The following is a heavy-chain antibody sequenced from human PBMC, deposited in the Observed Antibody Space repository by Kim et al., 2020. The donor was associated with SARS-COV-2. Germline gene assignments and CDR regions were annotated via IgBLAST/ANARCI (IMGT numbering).Heavy chain of an antibody. D-gene: IGHD6-19*01. CDR2: ISYDGSNK. CDR1: GFTFSSYA. J-gene: IGHJ4*02. CDR3: ARDPLYSSGWYHPYYFDY. V-gene: IGHV3-30*04. Sequence: GGSLRLSCAASGFTFSSYAMHWVRQAPGKGLEWVAVISYDGSNKYYADSVKGRFTISRDNSKNTLYLQMNSLRAEDTAVYYCARDPLYSSGWYHPYYFDYWGEGTLVTVSS.